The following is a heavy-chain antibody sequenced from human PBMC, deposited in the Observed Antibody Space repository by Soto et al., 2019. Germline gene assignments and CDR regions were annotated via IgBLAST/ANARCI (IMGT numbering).Heavy chain of an antibody. CDR1: GFSFSSYA. D-gene: IGHD1-26*01. CDR2: ISARGGSL. V-gene: IGHV3-23*01. Sequence: EVQLLESGGGLVQPGGSLRLACTASGFSFSSYAMVWVRQAPGKGLEWVSVISARGGSLYFADYVKGRFTVSRDNSKNVLSLEMNNLRAEDTATYFCAKGSIESSASVDHWGQGNLVLVSS. J-gene: IGHJ4*02. CDR3: AKGSIESSASVDH.